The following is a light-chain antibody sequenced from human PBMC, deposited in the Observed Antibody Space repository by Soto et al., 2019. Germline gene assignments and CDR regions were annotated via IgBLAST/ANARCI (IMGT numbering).Light chain of an antibody. CDR2: GAS. CDR1: QSVSSSY. Sequence: EIVLTQSPGTLSLSPGERAPLSCRASQSVSSSYLAWYQQKPGQAPRLLIYGASSRATGIPARFSGSGSGTEFTLTIGSLQSEDFAVYYCQQYGSSPITFGQGTRLEIK. V-gene: IGKV3-20*01. CDR3: QQYGSSPIT. J-gene: IGKJ5*01.